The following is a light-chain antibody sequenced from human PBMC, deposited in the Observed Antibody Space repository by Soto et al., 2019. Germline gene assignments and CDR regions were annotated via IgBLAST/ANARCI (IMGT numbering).Light chain of an antibody. CDR2: DVN. J-gene: IGLJ2*01. CDR3: SSYTSSSTPGV. Sequence: QSALTQPASVSGSPGQSITISCTGTSSDVGGYKYVSWYQQHPGKAPKLMIYDVNNRPSGVSNRFSGSKSGNTASLTISGLQAEDEDDYYCSSYTSSSTPGVFGGGTKLTVL. CDR1: SSDVGGYKY. V-gene: IGLV2-14*01.